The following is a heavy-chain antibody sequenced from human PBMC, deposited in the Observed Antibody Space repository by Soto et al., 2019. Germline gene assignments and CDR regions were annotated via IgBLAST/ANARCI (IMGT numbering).Heavy chain of an antibody. D-gene: IGHD3-10*01. Sequence: GASVKVSCKASGYTFTSYYMHWVRQAPGQGLEWMGIINPSGGSTSYAQKFQGRVTMTRDTSTSTVYMELSSLRSEDTAVYYCARSRSLWFGELSTPFDYWGQGTLVTV. CDR2: INPSGGST. V-gene: IGHV1-46*01. J-gene: IGHJ4*02. CDR3: ARSRSLWFGELSTPFDY. CDR1: GYTFTSYY.